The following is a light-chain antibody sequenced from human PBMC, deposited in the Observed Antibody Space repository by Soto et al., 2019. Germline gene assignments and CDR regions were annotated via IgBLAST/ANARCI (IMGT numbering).Light chain of an antibody. V-gene: IGKV1-39*01. J-gene: IGKJ5*01. CDR1: ESIARH. Sequence: DIQMTQSPSSLSASVGDRVTITCRASESIARHLNWYQQKPGKAPKLLIYAALSLQNGVPSRFRGGVSGTDFTLTSSNLQPEDFATYYCQQSYSTLSITFGQGTRLEIK. CDR2: AAL. CDR3: QQSYSTLSIT.